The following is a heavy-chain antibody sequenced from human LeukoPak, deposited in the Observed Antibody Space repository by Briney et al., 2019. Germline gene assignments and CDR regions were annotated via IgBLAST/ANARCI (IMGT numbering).Heavy chain of an antibody. CDR1: GYTFSIYW. V-gene: IGHV5-51*01. CDR3: ARHYYDSSGYYPTTLYWFDP. D-gene: IGHD3-22*01. CDR2: TYPGDSDT. J-gene: IGHJ5*02. Sequence: GESLKISFQGSGYTFSIYWMAWVRQMPGKGLEWMGITYPGDSDTRYNPSFQGQVTISADKSISTAYLQWSSLKASDTAMYYCARHYYDSSGYYPTTLYWFDPWGQGTLVTVSS.